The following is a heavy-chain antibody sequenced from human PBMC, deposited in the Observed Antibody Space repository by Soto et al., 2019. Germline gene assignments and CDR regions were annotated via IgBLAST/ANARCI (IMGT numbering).Heavy chain of an antibody. Sequence: SETLSLTCAVYGGSFSGYYWSWIRQPPGKGLEWIGEINHSGSTNYNPSLKSRVTISVDTSKNQFSLKLSSVTAADTAVYYCAARLDIVVVVAATRAGWFDPWGQGTLVTVSS. J-gene: IGHJ5*02. D-gene: IGHD2-15*01. CDR1: GGSFSGYY. CDR2: INHSGST. CDR3: AARLDIVVVVAATRAGWFDP. V-gene: IGHV4-34*01.